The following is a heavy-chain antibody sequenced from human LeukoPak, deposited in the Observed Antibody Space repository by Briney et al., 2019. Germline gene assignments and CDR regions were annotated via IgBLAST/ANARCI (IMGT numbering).Heavy chain of an antibody. CDR3: ARDDFTPYYFDY. J-gene: IGHJ4*02. V-gene: IGHV3-30*04. D-gene: IGHD3/OR15-3a*01. Sequence: AGGSLRLSCAASGFTFSSLAMHWVRQAPGKGLEWVSIISFDSNNKYYADSVKGRFTISRDNAKNSLYLQMNSLRAEDTAVYYCARDDFTPYYFDYWGQGTLVTVSS. CDR2: ISFDSNNK. CDR1: GFTFSSLA.